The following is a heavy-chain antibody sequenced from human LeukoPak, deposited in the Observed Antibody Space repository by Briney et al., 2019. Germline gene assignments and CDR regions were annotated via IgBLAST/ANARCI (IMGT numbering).Heavy chain of an antibody. D-gene: IGHD2/OR15-2a*01. CDR2: ISGSGGST. CDR1: GFTFSSYE. Sequence: GGSLRLSCAASGFTFSSYEMNWVRQAPGKGLEWVSAISGSGGSTYYADPVKGRFTISRDNSKNTLYLQMNSLRAEDTAVYYCAKDLSGLPDIWGQGTMVTVSS. V-gene: IGHV3-23*01. J-gene: IGHJ3*02. CDR3: AKDLSGLPDI.